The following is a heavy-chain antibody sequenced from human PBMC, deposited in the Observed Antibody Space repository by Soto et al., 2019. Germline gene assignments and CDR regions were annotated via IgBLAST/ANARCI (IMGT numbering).Heavy chain of an antibody. J-gene: IGHJ6*02. Sequence: QVQLVQSGAEVKKPGASVKVSCKASGYTFTSYGISWVRQAPGQGLEWMGWISAYNGNTNYAQKLQGRVTMTTDTSTSTAYMEQRSLRSDDTAVYYCAKGGRHDSSGYYLSFSGMDVWGQGTTVTVSS. CDR3: AKGGRHDSSGYYLSFSGMDV. CDR1: GYTFTSYG. D-gene: IGHD3-22*01. V-gene: IGHV1-18*01. CDR2: ISAYNGNT.